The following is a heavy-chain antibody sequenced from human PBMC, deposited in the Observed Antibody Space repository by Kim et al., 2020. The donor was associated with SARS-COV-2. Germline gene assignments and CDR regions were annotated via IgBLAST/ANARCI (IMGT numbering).Heavy chain of an antibody. CDR2: INPSGGST. CDR1: GYTFTSYY. Sequence: ASVKVSCKASGYTFTSYYMHWVRQAPGQGLEWMGIINPSGGSTSYAQKFQGRVTMTRDTSTSTVYMELSSLRSEDTAVYYCARESGALNYSNYQIFDYWGQGTLVTVSS. J-gene: IGHJ4*02. V-gene: IGHV1-46*01. D-gene: IGHD4-4*01. CDR3: ARESGALNYSNYQIFDY.